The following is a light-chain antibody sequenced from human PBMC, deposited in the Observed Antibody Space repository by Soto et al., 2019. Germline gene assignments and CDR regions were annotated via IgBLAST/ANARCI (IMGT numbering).Light chain of an antibody. CDR3: SSYTASTTPL. CDR2: EVS. CDR1: SNDVGGYNY. J-gene: IGLJ2*01. Sequence: QSALTQPASVSGSPGQSITISCTGTSNDVGGYNYVSWYQQYPGKAPKLIISEVSNRPSGVSDRFSGSRSGNTASLTISGLQAEDEADYYCSSYTASTTPLFGGGTKLT. V-gene: IGLV2-14*01.